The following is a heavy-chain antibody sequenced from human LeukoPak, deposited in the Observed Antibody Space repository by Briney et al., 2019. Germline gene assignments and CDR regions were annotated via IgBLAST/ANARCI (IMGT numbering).Heavy chain of an antibody. CDR2: IYYSGST. D-gene: IGHD6-19*01. J-gene: IGHJ6*02. CDR1: GGSISSYY. CDR3: ARQPGIAVAGTRSSSFYYYGMDV. Sequence: SETLSLTCTASGGSISSYYWSWIRQPPGKGLEWIRYIYYSGSTNLNPRLKSRINIVVDTSKNQFSLKLRSVTAADTAVYYCARQPGIAVAGTRSSSFYYYGMDVWGQGTTVTVSS. V-gene: IGHV4-59*08.